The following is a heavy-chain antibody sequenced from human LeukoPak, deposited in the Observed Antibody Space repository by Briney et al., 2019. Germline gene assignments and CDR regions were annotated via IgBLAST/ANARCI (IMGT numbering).Heavy chain of an antibody. CDR1: GFTFSSYA. Sequence: GGSLSLSCAASGFTFSSYALTWFRKAPGKGLEWVSAISGSGGSTYYADSVKGRFTISRDNSKNTLYLQMNSLRAEDTAVYYCASRYCSGGSCYFDYWGQGTLVTVSS. CDR2: ISGSGGST. V-gene: IGHV3-23*01. D-gene: IGHD2-15*01. CDR3: ASRYCSGGSCYFDY. J-gene: IGHJ4*02.